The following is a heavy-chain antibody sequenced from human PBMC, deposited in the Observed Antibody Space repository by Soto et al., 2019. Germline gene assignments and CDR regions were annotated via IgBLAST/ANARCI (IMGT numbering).Heavy chain of an antibody. CDR2: ITSSSSFM. CDR1: EFTFSSYS. V-gene: IGHV3-21*01. CDR3: ASPSLVEFGYFYYGMDV. D-gene: IGHD3-16*01. Sequence: GGSLRLSCSASEFTFSSYSMNWVRQAPGKGLEWVSSITSSSSFMYYADSVKGRFTISRDNAKNSLYLQMNSLRVEDTAVYYCASPSLVEFGYFYYGMDVWGQGTTVTVSS. J-gene: IGHJ6*02.